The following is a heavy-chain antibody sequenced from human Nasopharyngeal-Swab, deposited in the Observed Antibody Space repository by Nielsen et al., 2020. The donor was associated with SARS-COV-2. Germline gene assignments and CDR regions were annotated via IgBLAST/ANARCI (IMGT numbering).Heavy chain of an antibody. J-gene: IGHJ6*02. Sequence: RQAPGKGLEWIGSIYYSGSTYYNPSLKSRVTISVDTSKNQFSLKLSSVTAADTAVHYCASGGVNANTIFGVVIPPLWYYYGMDVWGQGTTVTVSS. V-gene: IGHV4-39*07. CDR3: ASGGVNANTIFGVVIPPLWYYYGMDV. CDR2: IYYSGST. D-gene: IGHD3-3*01.